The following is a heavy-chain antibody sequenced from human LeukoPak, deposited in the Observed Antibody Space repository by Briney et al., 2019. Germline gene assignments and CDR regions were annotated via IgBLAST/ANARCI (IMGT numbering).Heavy chain of an antibody. CDR1: GFTFSDYY. CDR2: ISSSGSTI. J-gene: IGHJ4*02. CDR3: ERLRVGATEGYFDY. V-gene: IGHV3-11*01. Sequence: SGGSLRLSCAASGFTFSDYYMSWIRQAPGKGLEWGSYISSSGSTIYYAHSVKGRFTISRENAKNSLYLQMNSLRAEDTAVYYCERLRVGATEGYFDYWGQGTLVTVSS. D-gene: IGHD1-26*01.